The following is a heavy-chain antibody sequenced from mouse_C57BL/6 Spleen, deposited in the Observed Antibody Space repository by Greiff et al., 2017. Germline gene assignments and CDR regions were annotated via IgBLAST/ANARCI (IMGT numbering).Heavy chain of an antibody. V-gene: IGHV2-6-1*01. CDR2: IWSDGST. J-gene: IGHJ3*01. CDR1: GFSLTSYG. D-gene: IGHD4-1*01. CDR3: AKHRLGCGFAY. Sequence: VKLVESGPGLVAPSQSLSITCTVSGFSLTSYGVHWVRQPPGKGLEWLVVIWSDGSTTYNYALKSRPSISKENSKTQVFLKLNSLLTDDTAMYYCAKHRLGCGFAYWGQGTLVTVSA.